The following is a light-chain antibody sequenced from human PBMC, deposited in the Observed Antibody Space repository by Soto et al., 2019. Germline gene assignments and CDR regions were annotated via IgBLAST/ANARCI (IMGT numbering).Light chain of an antibody. CDR1: SSDVGGYNY. V-gene: IGLV2-14*01. CDR3: RSYTSSSYV. Sequence: QPVLTQPASVSGAPRQSIPIPCTGNSSDVGGYNYVSWYQQHPGKAPKLMIYDVSNRPSGASNRFSGSKSGNTASLTISGLQAEDEADYYCRSYTSSSYVFGTRTKVTVL. J-gene: IGLJ1*01. CDR2: DVS.